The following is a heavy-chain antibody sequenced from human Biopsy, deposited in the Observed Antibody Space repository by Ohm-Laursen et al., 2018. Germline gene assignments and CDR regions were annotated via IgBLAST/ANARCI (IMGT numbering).Heavy chain of an antibody. CDR3: AADINVWNVNY. D-gene: IGHD1-1*01. V-gene: IGHV1-24*01. CDR1: GYSLTELS. CDR2: FAPENGRI. Sequence: ASVKASCKVSGYSLTELSMHWVRQAPGQGLEWMGGFAPENGRIVYAQNFQARVSLTEDTSTDTAYMELRSLRSEDTAVYYCAADINVWNVNYWGQGAQVTVSS. J-gene: IGHJ4*02.